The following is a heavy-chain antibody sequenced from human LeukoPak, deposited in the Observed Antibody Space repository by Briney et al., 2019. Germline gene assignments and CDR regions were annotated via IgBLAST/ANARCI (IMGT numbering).Heavy chain of an antibody. CDR1: GFAFSTYW. CDR3: AKVSDIVATMGAFDI. D-gene: IGHD5-12*01. Sequence: QAGGSLRLSCAASGFAFSTYWMIWVRQAPGKGLEWVTSIGKDGSEKSYVDSVKGRFTISRDNAKNSLYLQMNSLRAEDTALYYCAKVSDIVATMGAFDIWGQGTMVTVSS. J-gene: IGHJ3*02. CDR2: IGKDGSEK. V-gene: IGHV3-7*03.